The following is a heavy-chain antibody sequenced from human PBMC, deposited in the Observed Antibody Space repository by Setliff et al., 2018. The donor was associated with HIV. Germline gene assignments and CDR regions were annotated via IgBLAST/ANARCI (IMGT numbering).Heavy chain of an antibody. CDR1: GYTFTSYG. CDR3: ARMIVLSASSPPNAFDI. J-gene: IGHJ3*02. V-gene: IGHV1-18*01. CDR2: ISAYNGNT. Sequence: ASVKVSCKASGYTFTSYGISWVRQAPGQGLEWMGWISAYNGNTNYAQKLQGRVTMTTDTSTSTAYMELSSLRSDDTAVYYCARMIVLSASSPPNAFDIWGQGTMVTVSS. D-gene: IGHD3-22*01.